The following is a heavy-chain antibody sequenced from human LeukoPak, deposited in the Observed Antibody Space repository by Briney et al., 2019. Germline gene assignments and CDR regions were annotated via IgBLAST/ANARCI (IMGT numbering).Heavy chain of an antibody. V-gene: IGHV4-61*02. J-gene: IGHJ5*02. Sequence: PSETLSLTCTVSGGSISSGSYYWSWIRQPAGKGLEWIGRIYTSGSTNYNPSLKSRVTISVDTSKNQFSLKLSSVTAADTAVYYCARLRRYYDSSGYYYGWFDPWGQGTLVTVSS. CDR2: IYTSGST. CDR1: GGSISSGSYY. D-gene: IGHD3-22*01. CDR3: ARLRRYYDSSGYYYGWFDP.